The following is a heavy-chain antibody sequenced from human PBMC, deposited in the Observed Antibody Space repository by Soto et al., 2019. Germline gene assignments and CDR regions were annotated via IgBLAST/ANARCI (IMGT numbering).Heavy chain of an antibody. V-gene: IGHV3-30-3*01. Sequence: QVQLVESGGDVVQPGRSLRLSCAASGFTFSSYAMHWVRQAPGKGLEWVAVISYDGSNKYYADSVKGRFTISRDNSKNTLYLQMNSLRADDTSVYYCARQAQRGYGDYVGYYYYGMDVWGQGTTVTVSS. CDR1: GFTFSSYA. CDR2: ISYDGSNK. CDR3: ARQAQRGYGDYVGYYYYGMDV. D-gene: IGHD4-17*01. J-gene: IGHJ6*02.